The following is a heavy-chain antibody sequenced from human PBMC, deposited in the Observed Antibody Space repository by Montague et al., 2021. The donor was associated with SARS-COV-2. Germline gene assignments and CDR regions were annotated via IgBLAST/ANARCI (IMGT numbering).Heavy chain of an antibody. D-gene: IGHD3-9*01. CDR3: ARYEGYYDILTGYSTPYYYYGMDV. V-gene: IGHV4-31*03. J-gene: IGHJ6*02. Sequence: TLSLTCTVSGGSISSGGYYWSWLRQHPGKGLEWIGYIYYSGSTYYNPSLKSRVTISVDTSKNQFSLKLSSVTAADTAVYYCARYEGYYDILTGYSTPYYYYGMDVWGQGTTVTVSS. CDR1: GGSISSGGYY. CDR2: IYYSGST.